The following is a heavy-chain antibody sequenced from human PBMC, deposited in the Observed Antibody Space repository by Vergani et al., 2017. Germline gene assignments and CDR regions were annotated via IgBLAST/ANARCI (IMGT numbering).Heavy chain of an antibody. CDR3: ARVQVATPXFDY. Sequence: QVQLQESGPGLVKPSQTLSLTCTVSGGSISRGDYYWSWIRQPPGKGLEWIGYIYYSGSTYYNPSLKSRVTLSVDTSKNQFSLKLSSVTAADTAGYYCARVQVATPXFDYWGQGTLVTVAA. CDR1: GGSISRGDYY. J-gene: IGHJ4*02. V-gene: IGHV4-30-4*01. D-gene: IGHD5-12*01. CDR2: IYYSGST.